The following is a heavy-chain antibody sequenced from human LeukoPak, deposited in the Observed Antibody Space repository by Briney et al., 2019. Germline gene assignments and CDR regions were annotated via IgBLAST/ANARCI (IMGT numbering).Heavy chain of an antibody. CDR3: AREGYDILTGYQNWFDP. CDR2: INLNSGNT. Sequence: VASVKVSCKASGGTFSSYAISWVRQAPGQGLEWMGWINLNSGNTGYAQKFQGRVTMTRNTSISTAYMELSSLRSEDTAVYYCAREGYDILTGYQNWFDPWGQGTLVTVSS. J-gene: IGHJ5*02. V-gene: IGHV1-8*02. CDR1: GGTFSSYA. D-gene: IGHD3-9*01.